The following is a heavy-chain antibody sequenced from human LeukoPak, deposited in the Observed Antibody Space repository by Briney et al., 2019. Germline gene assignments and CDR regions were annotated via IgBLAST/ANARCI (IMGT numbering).Heavy chain of an antibody. V-gene: IGHV4-61*02. J-gene: IGHJ4*02. CDR1: GGSISSGSYY. CDR3: ASEVSSGWYEIDY. D-gene: IGHD6-19*01. CDR2: IYTRGST. Sequence: SETLSLTCTVSGGSISSGSYYWSWIRQPAGKGLEWIGRIYTRGSTNYNPSLKSRVTISVDTSKNQFSLKLSSVTAADTAVYYCASEVSSGWYEIDYWGQGTLVTVSS.